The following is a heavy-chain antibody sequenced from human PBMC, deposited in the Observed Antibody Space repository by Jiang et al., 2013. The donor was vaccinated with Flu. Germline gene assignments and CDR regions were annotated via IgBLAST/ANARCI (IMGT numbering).Heavy chain of an antibody. CDR3: ARNFIVGATRAFDI. CDR2: INPSGGST. D-gene: IGHD1-26*01. Sequence: SYYMHWVRQAPGQGLEWMGIINPSGGSTSYAQKFQGRVTMTRDTSTSTVYMELSSLRSEDTAVYYCARNFIVGATRAFDIWGQGTMVTVSS. J-gene: IGHJ3*02. V-gene: IGHV1-46*03. CDR1: SYY.